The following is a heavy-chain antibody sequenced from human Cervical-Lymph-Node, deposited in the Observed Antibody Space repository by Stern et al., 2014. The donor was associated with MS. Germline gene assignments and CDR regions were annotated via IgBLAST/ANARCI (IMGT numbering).Heavy chain of an antibody. V-gene: IGHV5-51*03. Sequence: VQLVQSGAEVKRPGESLKLSCTGSGYTFGRYGIAWVRQMPGKGLEWMGVVYHDDSDSRYNPSVQGQVTISAAKSISTAYLQWSSLKASDTAMYYCARVRCSDGGCYSLDAFDVWGQGTVVTVSS. CDR2: VYHDDSDS. D-gene: IGHD2-15*01. CDR1: GYTFGRYG. CDR3: ARVRCSDGGCYSLDAFDV. J-gene: IGHJ3*01.